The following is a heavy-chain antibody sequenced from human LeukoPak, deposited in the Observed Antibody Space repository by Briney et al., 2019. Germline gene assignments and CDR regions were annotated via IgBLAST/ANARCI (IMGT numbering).Heavy chain of an antibody. CDR3: AKDIGYLDDY. J-gene: IGHJ4*02. V-gene: IGHV3-23*01. CDR1: GFTFSSYA. CDR2: ISVGGVGT. D-gene: IGHD1-26*01. Sequence: GGSLRLSCAASGFTFSSYAMSWVRQAPGKGLEWVSAISVGGVGTYYADSVKGRFTISRDNSKNTLYLQMNSLRAEDTAVYYCAKDIGYLDDYWGQGTLVTVSS.